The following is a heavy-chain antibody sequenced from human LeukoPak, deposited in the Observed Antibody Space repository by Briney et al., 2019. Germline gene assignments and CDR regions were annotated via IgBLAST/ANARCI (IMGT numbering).Heavy chain of an antibody. CDR3: ARGLYGYCSSTSCSFDY. J-gene: IGHJ4*02. CDR2: FYPGDSDT. CDR1: GYSFTSYW. D-gene: IGHD2-2*03. Sequence: GESLKISCKGSGYSFTSYWIGWVRQMPGKGLEWMGIFYPGDSDTRYSPSFQGQVTISADKSISTAYLQWSSLKASDTAMYYCARGLYGYCSSTSCSFDYWGQGTLVTVSS. V-gene: IGHV5-51*01.